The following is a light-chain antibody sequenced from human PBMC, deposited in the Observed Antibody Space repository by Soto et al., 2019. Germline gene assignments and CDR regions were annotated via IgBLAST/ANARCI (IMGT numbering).Light chain of an antibody. CDR3: QQYKNWLALT. V-gene: IGKV3-15*01. CDR1: QSVSNN. J-gene: IGKJ4*01. Sequence: EILMTQSPATLSVSPGERATLSCRASQSVSNNLAWYQQKPGQAPRLLIYGASTRATGVPARFSGSGSGTEFTLTISSLQSEDSAVYYCQQYKNWLALTFGGGTKVDIK. CDR2: GAS.